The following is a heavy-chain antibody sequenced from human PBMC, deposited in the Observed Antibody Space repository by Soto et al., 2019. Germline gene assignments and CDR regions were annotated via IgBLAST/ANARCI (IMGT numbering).Heavy chain of an antibody. V-gene: IGHV1-46*01. J-gene: IGHJ6*02. Sequence: QMQLVQSGAEVKRPGASVRVSCKSSGYTFTSFYIHWVRQDPGQGLEWMGIINPSGGITNFAQRLQGRFTMTRDMSTNTHCMELSSLKSDDAAVYYCASSPAFSSSWYGIPPDPSHGMDVWGQGTTVTVS. D-gene: IGHD6-13*01. CDR1: GYTFTSFY. CDR2: INPSGGIT. CDR3: ASSPAFSSSWYGIPPDPSHGMDV.